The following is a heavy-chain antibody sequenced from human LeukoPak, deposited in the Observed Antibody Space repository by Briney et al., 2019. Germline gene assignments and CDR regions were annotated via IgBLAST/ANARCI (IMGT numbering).Heavy chain of an antibody. D-gene: IGHD2-2*01. V-gene: IGHV3-21*01. CDR3: ARDKEEFTSPYFAF. Sequence: GGSLRLSCAGSGFTFSRYTFNWVRQAPGRGLEWVSAISGDSKYIYYTDSVKGRFTISRDNAKNSVFLQMNSLRVEDTAVYYCARDKEEFTSPYFAFWGQGSLVTVSS. J-gene: IGHJ4*02. CDR1: GFTFSRYT. CDR2: ISGDSKYI.